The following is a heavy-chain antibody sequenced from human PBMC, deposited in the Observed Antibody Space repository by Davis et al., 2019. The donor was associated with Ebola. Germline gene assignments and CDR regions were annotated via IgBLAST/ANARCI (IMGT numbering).Heavy chain of an antibody. Sequence: ASVKVSCKASGYTFTSYYMHWVRQAPGQGLEWMGIINPNSGGSTSYAQKFQGRVTMTRDTSTSTVYMELSSLRSDDTAVYYCARGYYDSSGYYPLRYYYYYMDVWGKGTTVTVSS. J-gene: IGHJ6*03. CDR1: GYTFTSYY. CDR3: ARGYYDSSGYYPLRYYYYYMDV. V-gene: IGHV1-46*01. CDR2: INPNSGGST. D-gene: IGHD3-22*01.